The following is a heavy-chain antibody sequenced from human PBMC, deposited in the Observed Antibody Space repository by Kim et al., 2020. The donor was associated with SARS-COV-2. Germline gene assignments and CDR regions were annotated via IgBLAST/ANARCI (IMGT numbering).Heavy chain of an antibody. CDR2: T. Sequence: TYYADSVKGRFTISRDNSKNALYLQMNSLRAEDTAVYYCAKLTSDDAFDIWGQGTMVTVSS. D-gene: IGHD2-21*02. CDR3: AKLTSDDAFDI. V-gene: IGHV3-23*01. J-gene: IGHJ3*02.